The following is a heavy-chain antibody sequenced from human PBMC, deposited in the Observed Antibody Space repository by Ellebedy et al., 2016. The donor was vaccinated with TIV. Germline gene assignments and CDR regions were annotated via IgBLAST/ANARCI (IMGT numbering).Heavy chain of an antibody. V-gene: IGHV4-39*07. CDR1: GGSISSSSYY. D-gene: IGHD5-18*01. CDR2: IYYSGST. Sequence: MPSETLSLTCTVSGGSISSSSYYWGWIRQPPGKGLEWIGSIYYSGSTYYNPSLKSRVTISVDTSKNQFSLKLSSVTAADTAVYYCARETGGYSYGPQADGMDVWGQGTTVTVSS. J-gene: IGHJ6*02. CDR3: ARETGGYSYGPQADGMDV.